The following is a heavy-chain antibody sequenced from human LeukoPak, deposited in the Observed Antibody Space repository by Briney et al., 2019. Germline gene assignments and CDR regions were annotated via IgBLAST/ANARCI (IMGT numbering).Heavy chain of an antibody. J-gene: IGHJ4*02. CDR1: GGSISSYY. Sequence: SETLSLTCTVSGGSISSYYWSWIRQPPGKGPEWIGYIYYSGSTNYNPSLKSRVTISVDTSKNQFSLKLSSVTAADTAVYYCARVVDQDMVRGVTYYFDYWGQGTLVTVSS. CDR3: ARVVDQDMVRGVTYYFDY. D-gene: IGHD3-10*01. CDR2: IYYSGST. V-gene: IGHV4-59*01.